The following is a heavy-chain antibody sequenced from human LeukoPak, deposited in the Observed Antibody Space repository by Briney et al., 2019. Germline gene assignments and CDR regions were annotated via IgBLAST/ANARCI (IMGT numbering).Heavy chain of an antibody. V-gene: IGHV4-59*01. CDR1: GGSISTYY. Sequence: SETLSLTCTVSGGSISTYYWSWIRQPPGKGLEWIGYIYYSGSTDYNPSLKSRVTISLDTSKNQFSLRLTSVTAADTAVYFCARGPYCSSTGCQREYFQHWGQGTLVTVSS. J-gene: IGHJ1*01. D-gene: IGHD2-2*01. CDR3: ARGPYCSSTGCQREYFQH. CDR2: IYYSGST.